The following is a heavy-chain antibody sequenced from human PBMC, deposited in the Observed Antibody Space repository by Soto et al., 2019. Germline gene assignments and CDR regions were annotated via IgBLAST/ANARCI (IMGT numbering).Heavy chain of an antibody. V-gene: IGHV3-23*05. Sequence: QLSESGGNWLQPGRSLTLSCAASGFTLPSYAMTWVRQPPGKGLEWVSSMNGAATSASYADSVKGRFTISRDTYKNTVDLEMNTLRPEDTAVYYCARGGADHYNFGMDVWGQGTTVIVSS. D-gene: IGHD3-10*01. CDR1: GFTLPSYA. CDR2: MNGAATSA. J-gene: IGHJ6*02. CDR3: ARGGADHYNFGMDV.